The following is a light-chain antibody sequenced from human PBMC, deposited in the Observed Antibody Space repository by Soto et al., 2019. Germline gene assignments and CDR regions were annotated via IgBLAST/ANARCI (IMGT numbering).Light chain of an antibody. V-gene: IGKV1-5*03. CDR2: KAS. CDR3: QHYNTYPWT. J-gene: IGKJ1*01. CDR1: QTISSW. Sequence: EIEMTQSPSTLSGSVGDRVTITCRASQTISSWLAWYQQKPGKAPKLLIYKASTLKSGVPSRFSGSGSGTEFTLTISSLQPGDFATYYCQHYNTYPWTFGHGTKVDIK.